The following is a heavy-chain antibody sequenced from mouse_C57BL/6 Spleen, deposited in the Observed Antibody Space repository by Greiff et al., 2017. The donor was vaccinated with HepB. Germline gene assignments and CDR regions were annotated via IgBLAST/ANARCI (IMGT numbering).Heavy chain of an antibody. D-gene: IGHD1-1*01. CDR3: ARILITTVVATGYFDV. CDR1: GFSLSTFGMG. J-gene: IGHJ1*03. V-gene: IGHV8-8*01. CDR2: IWWDDDK. Sequence: QVQLKESGPGILQPSQTLSLTCSFSGFSLSTFGMGVGWIRQPSGKGLEWLAHIWWDDDKYYNPALKSRLTISKDTSKNQVFLKIANVDTADTATYYCARILITTVVATGYFDVWGTGTTVTVSS.